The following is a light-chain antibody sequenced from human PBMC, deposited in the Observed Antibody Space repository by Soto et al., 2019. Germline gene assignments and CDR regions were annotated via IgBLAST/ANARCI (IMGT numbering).Light chain of an antibody. V-gene: IGKV3-20*01. CDR3: YQYGSTPPT. Sequence: EIVLTQSPGTLSLSPGERATLSCRASQSVSRSNFAWYQQKPGQAPRLLIYGASSRATGIPDRFSGAGSGTDFTLSINRLEPEDFVVFYCYQYGSTPPTFGQGTKVEIK. J-gene: IGKJ1*01. CDR2: GAS. CDR1: QSVSRSN.